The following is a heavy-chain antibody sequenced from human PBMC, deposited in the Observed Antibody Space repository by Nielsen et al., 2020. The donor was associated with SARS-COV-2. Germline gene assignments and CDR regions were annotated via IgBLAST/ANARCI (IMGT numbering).Heavy chain of an antibody. CDR3: AKDRGGSYKGDY. Sequence: GESLKISCAASGFTFSSYGMHWVRQAPGKGLEWVAFIRYDGSNKYYADSVKGRFTISRDNSKNTLYLQMNSLRAEDTAVYYCAKDRGGSYKGDYWGQGTLVTVSS. J-gene: IGHJ4*02. CDR1: GFTFSSYG. CDR2: IRYDGSNK. V-gene: IGHV3-30*02. D-gene: IGHD1-26*01.